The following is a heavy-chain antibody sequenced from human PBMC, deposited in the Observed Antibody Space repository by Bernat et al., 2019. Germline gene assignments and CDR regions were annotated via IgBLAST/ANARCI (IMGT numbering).Heavy chain of an antibody. CDR2: ISYDGSNK. CDR1: GFTFSSYA. Sequence: QVQLVESGGGVVQPGRSLRLSCAASGFTFSSYAMHWVRQAPGKGLEWVAVISYDGSNKYYADSVKGRFTISRDNSKNTLYLQMNSLRAEDTAVYYCAREGYGNYYFDYWAREPWSPSPQ. J-gene: IGHJ4*02. D-gene: IGHD5-18*01. CDR3: AREGYGNYYFDY. V-gene: IGHV3-30-3*01.